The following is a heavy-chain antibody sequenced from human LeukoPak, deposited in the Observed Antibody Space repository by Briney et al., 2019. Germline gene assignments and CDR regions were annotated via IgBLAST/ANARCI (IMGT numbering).Heavy chain of an antibody. Sequence: PSETLSLTCAVYGGSFSGYYWSWIRQPPGKGLEWIGEINRSGSTNYNPSLKSRVTISVDTSKNQFSLKLSSVTAADTAVYYCARGITDYDILTGLVQLWGQGTLVTVSS. CDR3: ARGITDYDILTGLVQL. D-gene: IGHD3-9*01. V-gene: IGHV4-34*01. J-gene: IGHJ4*02. CDR2: INRSGST. CDR1: GGSFSGYY.